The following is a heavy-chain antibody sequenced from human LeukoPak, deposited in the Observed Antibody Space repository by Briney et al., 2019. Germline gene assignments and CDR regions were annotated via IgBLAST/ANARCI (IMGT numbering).Heavy chain of an antibody. CDR2: INPSGGST. Sequence: ASVKVSCTASGYTFTSYYMHWVRQAPGQGLEWMGIINPSGGSTSYAQKFQGRVTMTRDTSTSTVYMELSSLRSEDTAVYYCARIPSVVPLEYCGGDCSNGGYFDYWGQGTLVTVSS. J-gene: IGHJ4*02. CDR3: ARIPSVVPLEYCGGDCSNGGYFDY. D-gene: IGHD2-21*02. V-gene: IGHV1-46*01. CDR1: GYTFTSYY.